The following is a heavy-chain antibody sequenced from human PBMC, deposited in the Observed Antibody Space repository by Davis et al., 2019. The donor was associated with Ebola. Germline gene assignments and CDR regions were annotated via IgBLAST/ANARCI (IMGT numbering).Heavy chain of an antibody. CDR2: ISSSSNTI. D-gene: IGHD3-16*01. CDR1: GFIFRANS. Sequence: GGSLRLSCEASGFIFRANSMNWVRQAPGKGLEWLSYISSSSNTIYYADSVKGRFTISRDNAKNSLYLQMNSLRDEDTAVYYCARDWAGLDVWGKGTTVTVSS. CDR3: ARDWAGLDV. J-gene: IGHJ6*04. V-gene: IGHV3-48*02.